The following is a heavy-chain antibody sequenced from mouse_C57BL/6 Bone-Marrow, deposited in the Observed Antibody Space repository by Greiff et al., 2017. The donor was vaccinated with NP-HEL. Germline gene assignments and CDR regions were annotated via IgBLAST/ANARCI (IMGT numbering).Heavy chain of an antibody. J-gene: IGHJ4*01. CDR3: ARFIYHYYAMDY. Sequence: VQLKESGPELVKPGASVKIPCKASGYTFTDYNMDWVKQSHGKSLEWIGDINPNNGGTIYNQKFKGKATLTVDKSSSTAYMELRSLTSEDTAVYYCARFIYHYYAMDYWGQGTSVTVSS. CDR1: GYTFTDYN. V-gene: IGHV1-18*01. D-gene: IGHD1-2*01. CDR2: INPNNGGT.